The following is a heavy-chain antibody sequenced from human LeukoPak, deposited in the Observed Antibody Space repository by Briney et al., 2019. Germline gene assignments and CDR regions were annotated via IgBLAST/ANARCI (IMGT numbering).Heavy chain of an antibody. Sequence: ASVKVSCKVSGYILTELSMHWVRQAPGKGLEWMGGFDPEDGETIYAQKFQGRVTMTEDTSTDTAYIELSSLRSEDTAVYYCATDGRYDSSGWSYYYYMDVWGKGTTVTVSS. J-gene: IGHJ6*03. D-gene: IGHD3-22*01. CDR1: GYILTELS. CDR2: FDPEDGET. CDR3: ATDGRYDSSGWSYYYYMDV. V-gene: IGHV1-24*01.